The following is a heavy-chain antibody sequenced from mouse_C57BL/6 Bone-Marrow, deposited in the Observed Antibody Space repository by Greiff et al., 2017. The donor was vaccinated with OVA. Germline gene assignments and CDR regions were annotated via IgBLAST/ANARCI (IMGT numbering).Heavy chain of an antibody. CDR1: GYTFTEYT. V-gene: IGHV1-62-2*01. CDR2: FYPGSGST. Sequence: QVQLQQPGAELVKPGASVKLSCKASGYTFTEYTIHWVKQRPGQGLEWIGWFYPGSGSTKYNEKFKDKATLTADKSSSTAYMELSRLTSEDSAVYFCARHEDSYYCNYHYAMDYWGQGTSVTVSS. J-gene: IGHJ4*01. CDR3: ARHEDSYYCNYHYAMDY. D-gene: IGHD2-10*01.